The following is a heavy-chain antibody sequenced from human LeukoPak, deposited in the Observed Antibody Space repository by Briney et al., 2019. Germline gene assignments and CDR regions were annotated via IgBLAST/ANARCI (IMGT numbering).Heavy chain of an antibody. V-gene: IGHV4-39*07. J-gene: IGHJ3*02. CDR2: IYYSGST. CDR3: ARGTVYSGSYFSAFDI. CDR1: GGSISSSSYY. D-gene: IGHD1-26*01. Sequence: SETLSLTCTVSGGSISSSSYYWGWIRQPPGKGLDWIGSIYYSGSTYYNPSLKSRVTISVDTSKNQFSLKLSSVTAADTAVYYCARGTVYSGSYFSAFDIWGQGTMVTVSS.